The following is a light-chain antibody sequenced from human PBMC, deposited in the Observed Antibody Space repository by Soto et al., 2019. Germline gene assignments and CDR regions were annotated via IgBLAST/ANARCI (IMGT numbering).Light chain of an antibody. CDR3: SSFATTDTPMV. J-gene: IGLJ2*01. CDR2: DVS. CDR1: SSDVGGYNH. Sequence: QSVLTQPASVSGSPGQSITISCTGTSSDVGGYNHVSWYQQHPGEAPKLMIYDVSSRPSGVSNRFSGSKAADTASLTISGLQAEYEADYYCSSFATTDTPMVFGGGTKLTVL. V-gene: IGLV2-14*03.